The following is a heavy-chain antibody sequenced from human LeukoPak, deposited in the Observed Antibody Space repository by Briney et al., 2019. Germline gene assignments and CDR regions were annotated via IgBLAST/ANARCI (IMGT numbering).Heavy chain of an antibody. Sequence: LGESLKISCKGSGYSFTGYWIGWVRQMPGKGLEWMGIIYPGDSDTRYSPSFQGQVTISADKSISTAYLQWSSLKASDTAMYYCARLYGIAAARADWFDPWGQGTLVTVSS. V-gene: IGHV5-51*01. CDR1: GYSFTGYW. J-gene: IGHJ5*02. D-gene: IGHD6-13*01. CDR3: ARLYGIAAARADWFDP. CDR2: IYPGDSDT.